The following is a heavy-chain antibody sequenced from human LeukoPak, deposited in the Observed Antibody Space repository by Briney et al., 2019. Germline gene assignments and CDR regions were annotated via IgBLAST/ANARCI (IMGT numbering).Heavy chain of an antibody. J-gene: IGHJ4*02. CDR2: IYYSGST. Sequence: SETLSLTCTVSGGSISSYYWSWIRQPPGKGLEWIGDIYYSGSTNYNPSLKSRVTISVDTSKNQFSLKLSSVTAADTAMYYCARESDYDSSGYDYWGQGTLVTVSS. V-gene: IGHV4-59*01. CDR3: ARESDYDSSGYDY. D-gene: IGHD3-22*01. CDR1: GGSISSYY.